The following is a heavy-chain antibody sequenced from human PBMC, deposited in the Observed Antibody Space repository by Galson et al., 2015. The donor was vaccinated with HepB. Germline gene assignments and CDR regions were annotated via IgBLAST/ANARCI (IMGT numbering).Heavy chain of an antibody. V-gene: IGHV3-30*18. J-gene: IGHJ4*02. Sequence: SLRLSCAASGFTFSSYGMHWVPQAPGKGLEWVTYITYDGSDQNYARSVKGRFTISRDNSKSMLYLQMDSLRAEDTAVYHCAKREARNSGPFDLWGQGALVTISS. D-gene: IGHD6-19*01. CDR3: AKREARNSGPFDL. CDR2: ITYDGSDQ. CDR1: GFTFSSYG.